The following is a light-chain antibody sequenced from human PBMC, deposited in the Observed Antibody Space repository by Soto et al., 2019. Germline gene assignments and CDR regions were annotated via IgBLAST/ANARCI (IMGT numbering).Light chain of an antibody. V-gene: IGKV1-5*03. J-gene: IGKJ4*01. CDR3: QQYHSYSLT. CDR2: KAS. Sequence: DIQLTQSPAFRSSSVWDIVTITCRASQSISSWLAWYQQKPGKAPKFLIYKASNLEVGVPSRFSGSGSGTEFTLTISSLQPDDFATYYCQQYHSYSLTFGGGTKVDIK. CDR1: QSISSW.